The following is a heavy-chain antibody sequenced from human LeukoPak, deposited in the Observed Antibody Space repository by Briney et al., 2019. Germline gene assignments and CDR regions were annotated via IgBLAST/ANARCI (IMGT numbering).Heavy chain of an antibody. Sequence: AGGSLRLSCAASGFTFSDYYMSWIRQAPGKGLEWVSYISSSGSTIYYADSVKGRFTISRDNAKNSLYLQMNSLRAEDTAVYYCARDGTTVTTSVTYYYYGMDVWGQGTTVTVSS. CDR3: ARDGTTVTTSVTYYYYGMDV. J-gene: IGHJ6*02. V-gene: IGHV3-11*01. CDR1: GFTFSDYY. CDR2: ISSSGSTI. D-gene: IGHD4-11*01.